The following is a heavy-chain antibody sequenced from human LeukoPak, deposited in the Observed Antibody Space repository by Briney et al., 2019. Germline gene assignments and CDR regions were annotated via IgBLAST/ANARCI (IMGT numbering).Heavy chain of an antibody. CDR2: ISYSGST. D-gene: IGHD2-2*01. Sequence: SETLSLTCNVSGGSISSYYWNWIRQPPGKGLEWIGFISYSGSTNYNPSLKSRVTISLDKSKNQFSLKLTSVTAADTAVYYCAREGRCCSGIRCSGSGFDYWGQGTLVTVSS. CDR1: GGSISSYY. CDR3: AREGRCCSGIRCSGSGFDY. V-gene: IGHV4-59*12. J-gene: IGHJ4*02.